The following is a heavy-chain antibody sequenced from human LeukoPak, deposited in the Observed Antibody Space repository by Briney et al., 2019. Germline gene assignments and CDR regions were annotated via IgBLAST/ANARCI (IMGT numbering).Heavy chain of an antibody. Sequence: GGSLRLSCAASGFTFSSYAMHWVRQAPGKGLEWVAVISYDGSNKYYADSVKGRFTISRDNSKNTLFLQMNSLRVEDTAIYYCAGPGGDRSFDYWGQGTLVTVSS. V-gene: IGHV3-30-3*01. CDR3: AGPGGDRSFDY. J-gene: IGHJ4*02. CDR1: GFTFSSYA. CDR2: ISYDGSNK. D-gene: IGHD2-21*02.